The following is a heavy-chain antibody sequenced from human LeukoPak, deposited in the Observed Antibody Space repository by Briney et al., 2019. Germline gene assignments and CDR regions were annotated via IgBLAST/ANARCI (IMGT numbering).Heavy chain of an antibody. CDR1: GFTFSSYS. CDR3: ARVDTYYYGSDDY. CDR2: ISSSSSYI. D-gene: IGHD3-10*01. J-gene: IGHJ4*02. Sequence: GGSLRLSCAASGFTFSSYSMSWVRQAPGKGLEWVSSISSSSSYIYYADSVKGRFTISRDNAKNSLYLQMNSLRAEDTAVYYCARVDTYYYGSDDYWGQGTLVTVSS. V-gene: IGHV3-21*01.